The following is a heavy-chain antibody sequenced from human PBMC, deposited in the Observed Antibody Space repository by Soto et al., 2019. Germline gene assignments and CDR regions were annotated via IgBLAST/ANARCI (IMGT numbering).Heavy chain of an antibody. CDR3: ARAYSRSWYEGRYFDY. Sequence: SETLSLTCTVSGGSISSYYWSWIRQPPGKGLEWIGYIYYSGSTNYNPSLKSRVTISVDTSKNQFSLKLSSVTAADTAVCYCARAYSRSWYEGRYFDYWGQGTLVTVSS. CDR2: IYYSGST. J-gene: IGHJ4*02. V-gene: IGHV4-59*01. D-gene: IGHD6-13*01. CDR1: GGSISSYY.